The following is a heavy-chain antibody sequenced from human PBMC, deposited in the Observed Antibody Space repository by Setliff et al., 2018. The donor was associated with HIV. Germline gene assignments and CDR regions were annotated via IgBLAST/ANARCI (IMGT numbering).Heavy chain of an antibody. CDR1: GGFIGTYY. V-gene: IGHV4-59*13. CDR3: ARGRVTLNGVAAGHHYMDV. J-gene: IGHJ6*03. Sequence: SETLSLTCTVSGGFIGTYYWSWIRQSPGKGLEWIGSVYYTGSTNYDPSLESRVTMSVDTSKNQFSLRLMSLTAADTAIYYCARGRVTLNGVAAGHHYMDVWGKGNTVTVSS. CDR2: VYYTGST. D-gene: IGHD3-3*01.